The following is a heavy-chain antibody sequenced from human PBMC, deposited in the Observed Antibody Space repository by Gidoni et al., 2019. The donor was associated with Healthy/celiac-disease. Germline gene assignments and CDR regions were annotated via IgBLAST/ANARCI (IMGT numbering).Heavy chain of an antibody. J-gene: IGHJ5*02. V-gene: IGHV3-30-3*01. D-gene: IGHD3-10*01. CDR1: GFNFSSYA. Sequence: AASGFNFSSYAMHWVRQAPGKGLEWVAVISYDGSNKYYADSVKGRFTISRDNSKNTLYLQMNSLRAEDTAVYYCARHGYYGSGSYQNWFDPWGQGTLVTVSS. CDR2: ISYDGSNK. CDR3: ARHGYYGSGSYQNWFDP.